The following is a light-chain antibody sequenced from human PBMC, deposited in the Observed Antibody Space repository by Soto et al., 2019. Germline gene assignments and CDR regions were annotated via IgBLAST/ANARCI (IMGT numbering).Light chain of an antibody. J-gene: IGKJ1*01. Sequence: MTQSPSSVSASVGDRVTITCRSSEDISTWLAWYQQKPGQAPSLLIYGASTRATGTPARFSGSGSGTEFTLTISSLQSEDFAVYYCQQYDNWPRTFGQGTKVDIK. CDR1: EDISTW. CDR2: GAS. V-gene: IGKV3-15*01. CDR3: QQYDNWPRT.